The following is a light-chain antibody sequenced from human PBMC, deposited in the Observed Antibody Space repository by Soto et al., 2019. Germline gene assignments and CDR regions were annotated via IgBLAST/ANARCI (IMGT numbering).Light chain of an antibody. J-gene: IGLJ1*01. CDR3: ASLTTTNLV. CDR2: EVS. V-gene: IGLV2-14*01. Sequence: HSLLPQPASVSGSPGQSSTISCTGPSSDVGAYNLVSWYQHHPDKAPKLMISEVSNRPSGVSDRFSGSKSGNTASLTIAGLQAEDEADYYCASLTTTNLVFGTGTKVTV. CDR1: SSDVGAYNL.